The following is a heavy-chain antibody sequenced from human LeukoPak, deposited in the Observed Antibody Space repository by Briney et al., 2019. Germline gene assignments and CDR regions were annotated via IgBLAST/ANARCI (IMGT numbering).Heavy chain of an antibody. D-gene: IGHD3-22*01. V-gene: IGHV5-51*01. J-gene: IGHJ5*01. CDR1: GYSFTAYW. CDR2: IYPADSDT. CDR3: STRKGFDFDNSGSTFAS. Sequence: GESLKISGKGSGYSFTAYWIAGVRQTPGKGLDWLGIIYPADSDTRYNPSFQGQVTIPADKSISTAYLQCGSLKAPDTAMSYCSTRKGFDFDNSGSTFASWGQGTLVTVSS.